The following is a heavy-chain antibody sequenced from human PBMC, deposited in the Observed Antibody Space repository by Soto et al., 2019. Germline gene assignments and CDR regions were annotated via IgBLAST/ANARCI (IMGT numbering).Heavy chain of an antibody. Sequence: GASVKVSCKASGGTFSSYAISWVRQAPGQGLEWMGGIIPIFGTANYAQKFQGRVTITADESTSTAYMELSSLRSEDTAVYYCARASRIRYFDWLFPQELNRFDPWGQGTLVTVSS. CDR1: GGTFSSYA. V-gene: IGHV1-69*13. D-gene: IGHD3-9*01. CDR3: ARASRIRYFDWLFPQELNRFDP. CDR2: IIPIFGTA. J-gene: IGHJ5*02.